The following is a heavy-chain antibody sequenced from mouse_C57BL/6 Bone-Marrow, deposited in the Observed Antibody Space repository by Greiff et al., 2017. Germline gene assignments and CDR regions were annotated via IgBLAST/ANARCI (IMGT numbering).Heavy chain of an antibody. V-gene: IGHV14-3*01. D-gene: IGHD1-1*01. J-gene: IGHJ3*01. CDR1: GFNIKNTY. CDR2: IDPANGNT. Sequence: VQLQQSVAELVRPGASVKLSCTASGFNIKNTYMHWVKQRPEQGLAWIGRIDPANGNTTYAPQFQGKATITADTSSNTAYLQLSSLTSEDTAIYYCASPITTVVATPFAYWGQGTLVTVSA. CDR3: ASPITTVVATPFAY.